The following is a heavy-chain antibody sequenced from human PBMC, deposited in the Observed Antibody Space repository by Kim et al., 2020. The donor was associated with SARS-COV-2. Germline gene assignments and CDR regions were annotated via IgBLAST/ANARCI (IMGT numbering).Heavy chain of an antibody. V-gene: IGHV4-59*09. Sequence: LEGRVIISVDTSKNQFSLKLSSVTAADTAVYYCARGSSLTIFGVVGWFDPWGQGTLVTVSS. D-gene: IGHD3-3*01. CDR3: ARGSSLTIFGVVGWFDP. J-gene: IGHJ5*02.